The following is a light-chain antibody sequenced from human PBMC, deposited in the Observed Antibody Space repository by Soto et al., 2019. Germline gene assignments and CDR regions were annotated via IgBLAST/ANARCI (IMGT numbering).Light chain of an antibody. Sequence: DIVRTQSPDSLAVSLGERPTINCKSSQSILYSTNNKNYLAWYQQRPGQPPRLLIHWASTRDSGFPDRFSGSGSWTDFTLTIRSLQAEDVAGYYCQQYYSSPFTFGTGTKVHIK. CDR2: WAS. CDR1: QSILYSTNNKNY. V-gene: IGKV4-1*01. J-gene: IGKJ3*01. CDR3: QQYYSSPFT.